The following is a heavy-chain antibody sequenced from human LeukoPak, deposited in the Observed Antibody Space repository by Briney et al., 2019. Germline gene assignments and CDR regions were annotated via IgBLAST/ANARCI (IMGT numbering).Heavy chain of an antibody. J-gene: IGHJ4*02. D-gene: IGHD3-10*01. CDR3: AKYSMVRGVPVYFDY. CDR1: GFTFDDYA. Sequence: GGSLRLSCAASGFTFDDYAMHWVRQAPGKGLEWVSGISRNSGSIGYADSVKGRFTISRDNAKNSLYLQMTSLRAEDTALYYCAKYSMVRGVPVYFDYWGQGTLVTVSS. CDR2: ISRNSGSI. V-gene: IGHV3-9*01.